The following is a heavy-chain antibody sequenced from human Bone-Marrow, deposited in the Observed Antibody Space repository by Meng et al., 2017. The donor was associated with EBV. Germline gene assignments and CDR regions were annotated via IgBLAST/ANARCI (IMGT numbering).Heavy chain of an antibody. CDR1: GGTFSSYA. D-gene: IGHD3-16*01. CDR2: INPTGGST. J-gene: IGHJ4*02. CDR3: VREVLTPRDY. Sequence: QVQLLQCGGGGKKPGSSVKVSCKASGGTFSSYAISWVRQAPGQGLEWMGIINPTGGSTNYAQKFQGRVTMTRDTSTTTVYMELSSLRSEDTAVYYCVREVLTPRDYWGQGTLVTSPQ. V-gene: IGHV1-46*01.